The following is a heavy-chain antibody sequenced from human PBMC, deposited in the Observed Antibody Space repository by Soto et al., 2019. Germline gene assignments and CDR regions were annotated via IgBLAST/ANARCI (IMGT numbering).Heavy chain of an antibody. Sequence: EVQLLESGGGLLQPGGSLRLSCAASGFAFSSYAMTWVRQAPGKGLEWVSDISGSGDDTHYADSVRGRFTISRDNSKNTLYLQMNSLRADDAAVYYCAKANSGSYYIPLDYWGQGTLVTVSS. J-gene: IGHJ4*02. CDR3: AKANSGSYYIPLDY. D-gene: IGHD3-10*01. CDR1: GFAFSSYA. CDR2: ISGSGDDT. V-gene: IGHV3-23*01.